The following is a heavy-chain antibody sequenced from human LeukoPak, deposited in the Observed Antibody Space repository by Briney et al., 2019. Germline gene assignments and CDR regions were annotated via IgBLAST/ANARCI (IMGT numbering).Heavy chain of an antibody. V-gene: IGHV1-2*02. CDR1: GYTFTGYY. CDR2: INPNSGGT. D-gene: IGHD6-19*01. Sequence: ASVKVSCKASGYTFTGYYMHWVRQAPGQGLEWMGWINPNSGGTYFAQKFQGRVTMTEDTSTDTAYMELSSLRSEDTAVYYCATDLGSGWLFFDYWGQGTLVTVSS. J-gene: IGHJ4*02. CDR3: ATDLGSGWLFFDY.